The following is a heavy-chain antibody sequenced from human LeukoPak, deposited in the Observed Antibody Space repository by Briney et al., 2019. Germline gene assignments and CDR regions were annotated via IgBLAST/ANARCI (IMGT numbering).Heavy chain of an antibody. CDR3: ARLFSPQKDIVVESPRLRRGHGMDV. J-gene: IGHJ6*02. D-gene: IGHD2-15*01. Sequence: ASVKVSCKVSGYTLTELSMHWVRQAPGKGLEWMGGFDPEDGETIYAQKFQGRVTMTEDTSTDTAYMELSSLRSEDTAVYYCARLFSPQKDIVVESPRLRRGHGMDVWGQGTTVTVSS. CDR1: GYTLTELS. V-gene: IGHV1-24*01. CDR2: FDPEDGET.